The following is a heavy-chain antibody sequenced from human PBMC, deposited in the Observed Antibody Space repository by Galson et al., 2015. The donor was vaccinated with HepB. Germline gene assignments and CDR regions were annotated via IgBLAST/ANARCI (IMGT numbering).Heavy chain of an antibody. D-gene: IGHD5-12*01. CDR2: INPNSGST. J-gene: IGHJ4*02. Sequence: SVKVSCKASGYTFTGYYMHWVRQAPGQGLEWMGWINPNSGSTNYAQKFQGRVTMTRDTSISTAYMELSRLRSDDTAVYYCARGYSGYAHIDYWGQGTLVTVSS. V-gene: IGHV1-2*02. CDR1: GYTFTGYY. CDR3: ARGYSGYAHIDY.